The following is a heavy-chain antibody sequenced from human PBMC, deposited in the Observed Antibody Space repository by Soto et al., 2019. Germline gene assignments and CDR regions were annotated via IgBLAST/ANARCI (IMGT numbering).Heavy chain of an antibody. Sequence: GASVKVSCKASGYTFTSYYMHWVRQAPGQGLEWMGIINPSGGSTSYAQKFQGRVTMTRDTSTSTVYMELSSLRSEDTAVYYCARVFFRSTTPTEQYYYYGMDVWGQGTTVTVSS. V-gene: IGHV1-46*01. D-gene: IGHD4-17*01. J-gene: IGHJ6*02. CDR3: ARVFFRSTTPTEQYYYYGMDV. CDR2: INPSGGST. CDR1: GYTFTSYY.